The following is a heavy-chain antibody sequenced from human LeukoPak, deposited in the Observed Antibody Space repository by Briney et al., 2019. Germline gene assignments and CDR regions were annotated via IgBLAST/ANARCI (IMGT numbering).Heavy chain of an antibody. D-gene: IGHD3-16*01. CDR2: IYHSGST. CDR1: GGSISSGGYS. CDR3: ARGLRLGESSFDY. Sequence: SETLSLTCAVSGGSISSGGYSWSWIRQPPGKGLEWIGYIYHSGSTYYNPSLKSRVTISVDRSKNQFSLKLSSVTAADTAVYYCARGLRLGESSFDYWGQGTLVTVSS. V-gene: IGHV4-30-2*01. J-gene: IGHJ4*02.